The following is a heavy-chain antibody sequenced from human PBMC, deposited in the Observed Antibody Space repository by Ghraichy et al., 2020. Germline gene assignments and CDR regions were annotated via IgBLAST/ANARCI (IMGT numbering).Heavy chain of an antibody. CDR3: ARDLYPSVAVRGEHNWFDP. D-gene: IGHD3-10*01. J-gene: IGHJ5*02. Sequence: LRLSCTVSGGSISSGSYYWSWIRQPAGKGLEWIGRIYTSGSTNYNPSLKSRVTISVDTSKNQFSLKLSSVTAADTAVYYCARDLYPSVAVRGEHNWFDPWGQGTLFTVSS. CDR1: GGSISSGSYY. CDR2: IYTSGST. V-gene: IGHV4-61*02.